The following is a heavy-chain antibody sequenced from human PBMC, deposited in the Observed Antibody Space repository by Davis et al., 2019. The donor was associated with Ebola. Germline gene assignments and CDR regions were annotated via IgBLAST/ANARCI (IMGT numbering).Heavy chain of an antibody. CDR1: GYTFTSYG. CDR2: ISAYNGNT. D-gene: IGHD2-15*01. V-gene: IGHV1-18*01. J-gene: IGHJ4*02. Sequence: ASVKVSCKASGYTFTSYGISWVRQAPGQGLEWMGWISAYNGNTTYAQKLQGRVTMTTDPSTSTAYMELRSLRSDDTAVYYCARDTGMVAAYHVDYWGQGTLVTVSS. CDR3: ARDTGMVAAYHVDY.